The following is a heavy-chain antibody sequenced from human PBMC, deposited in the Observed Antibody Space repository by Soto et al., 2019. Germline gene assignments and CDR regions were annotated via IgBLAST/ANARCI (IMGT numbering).Heavy chain of an antibody. D-gene: IGHD6-13*01. Sequence: EVQLVETGGGLIQPGGSLRLSCAASGFTVSSNYMSWVRQAPGKGLEWVSVIYSGGSTYYADSVKGRFTISRDNSKNTRYLQMNSRRAEDTAVYYSARERASGHSSWYDGEYYYGMDVWGQGGTVTVSS. CDR3: ARERASGHSSWYDGEYYYGMDV. J-gene: IGHJ6*02. CDR1: GFTVSSNY. CDR2: IYSGGST. V-gene: IGHV3-53*02.